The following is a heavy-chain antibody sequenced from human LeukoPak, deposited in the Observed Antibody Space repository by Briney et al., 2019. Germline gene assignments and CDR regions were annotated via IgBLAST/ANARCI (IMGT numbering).Heavy chain of an antibody. J-gene: IGHJ4*02. V-gene: IGHV3-11*01. D-gene: IGHD2-21*01. CDR2: ISSSGSTI. CDR3: ARTQLRLFQYIDY. CDR1: GFTFSDYY. Sequence: GGSLRLSCAASGFTFSDYYMSWIRQAPGKGLEWVSYISSSGSTIYYADSVKGRFTISWDNAKNSLYLQMNSLRAEDTAVYYCARTQLRLFQYIDYWGQGTLVTVSS.